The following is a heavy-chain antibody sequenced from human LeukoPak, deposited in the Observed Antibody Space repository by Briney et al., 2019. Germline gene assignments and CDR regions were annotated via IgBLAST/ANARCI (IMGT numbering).Heavy chain of an antibody. CDR2: IKSKGDGETT. Sequence: SGESLRLSCAASGFTFTNAWVNWVRQAPGKGLAWVGRIKSKGDGETTDYAAPVKGRFTMSRDDSKATVYLQMNYLEAEDTAVYYCTTDLGLTMIRGVIVSWGQGALVTVSS. CDR1: GFTFTNAW. V-gene: IGHV3-15*01. CDR3: TTDLGLTMIRGVIVS. J-gene: IGHJ5*01. D-gene: IGHD3-10*01.